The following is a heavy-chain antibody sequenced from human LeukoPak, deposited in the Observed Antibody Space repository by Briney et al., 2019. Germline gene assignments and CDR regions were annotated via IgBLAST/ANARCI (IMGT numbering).Heavy chain of an antibody. CDR1: GYTFTSYG. D-gene: IGHD5-24*01. CDR2: ISAYNGNT. V-gene: IGHV1-18*01. J-gene: IGHJ4*02. CDR3: ARDRDRRDGYKEDT. Sequence: KPGASVKVSCKASGYTFTSYGISWVRQAPGQGLEWMGWISAYNGNTNYAQKFQGRVTMTRDTSISTAYMELSRLRSDDTAVYYCARDRDRRDGYKEDTWGQGTLVTVSS.